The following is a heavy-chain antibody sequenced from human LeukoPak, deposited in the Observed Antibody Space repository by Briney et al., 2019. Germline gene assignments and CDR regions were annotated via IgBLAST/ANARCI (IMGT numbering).Heavy chain of an antibody. V-gene: IGHV4-34*01. Sequence: SETLSLTCAVYGGSFSGYYWSWIRQPPGKGLEWIGEINHSGSTNYNPSLKSRVTISVDTSKNQFSLKLSFVTAADTAVYYCGGSSLPDIVVVPAAPDYWGQGTLVTVSS. CDR2: INHSGST. J-gene: IGHJ4*02. CDR3: GGSSLPDIVVVPAAPDY. CDR1: GGSFSGYY. D-gene: IGHD2-2*01.